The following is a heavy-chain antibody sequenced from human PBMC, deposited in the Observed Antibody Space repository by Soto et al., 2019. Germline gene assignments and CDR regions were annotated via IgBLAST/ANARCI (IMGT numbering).Heavy chain of an antibody. V-gene: IGHV4-30-2*01. CDR2: IYQSGST. D-gene: IGHD3-22*01. CDR1: GGSLSSSAYS. Sequence: SETLSLTCAVSGGSLSSSAYSWSWIRQPPGKGLEWIGFIYQSGSTYYNPSLKSRVTMSLDRPKNQFSLKLSSVTAADPAVYYCAIEHLFYDSDGFSWDDVFDIWGQGTMVTVSS. CDR3: AIEHLFYDSDGFSWDDVFDI. J-gene: IGHJ3*02.